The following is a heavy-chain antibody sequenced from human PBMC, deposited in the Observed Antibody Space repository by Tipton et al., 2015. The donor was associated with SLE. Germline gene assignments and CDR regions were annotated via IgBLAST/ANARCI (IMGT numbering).Heavy chain of an antibody. D-gene: IGHD3-22*01. CDR1: GYSISRGYY. CDR2: VYPGGTA. V-gene: IGHV4-38-2*02. CDR3: ARDEYRYDATGYHLLGHFDF. J-gene: IGHJ4*02. Sequence: GLVKPSETLSLTCTVSGYSISRGYYWGWIRQPPGGGLEWLGGVYPGGTAYYNPSLKSRVTVSVDTAKNQFSLKLTSVTAADTAVYYCARDEYRYDATGYHLLGHFDFWGQGTLVTVSS.